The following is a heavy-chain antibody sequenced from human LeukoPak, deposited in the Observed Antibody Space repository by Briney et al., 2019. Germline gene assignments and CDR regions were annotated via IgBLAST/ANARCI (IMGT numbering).Heavy chain of an antibody. Sequence: SETLSLTCTVSGGSISSSSYFWTWIRQPPGKGLEWIGYIYYSGHTNYNPSLKSRVTISVDMSKNQFSLRLNSVTAADTAMYYCARQSRVAAAGNWDYWGQGTLVTVSS. D-gene: IGHD6-13*01. CDR3: ARQSRVAAAGNWDY. CDR2: IYYSGHT. V-gene: IGHV4-61*05. CDR1: GGSISSSSYF. J-gene: IGHJ4*02.